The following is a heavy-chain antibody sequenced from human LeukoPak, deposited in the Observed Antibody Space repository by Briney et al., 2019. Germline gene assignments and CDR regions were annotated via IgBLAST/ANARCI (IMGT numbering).Heavy chain of an antibody. V-gene: IGHV3-48*03. J-gene: IGHJ5*02. Sequence: PGGSLRLSCAASGFTFSSYEMNWVRQAPGKGLEWVSYISSSGSTIYYADSVKGRFTISRDNAKNSLYLQMNSLRAEDTAVYYCARDSYYYGSGSYGWFDPWGQGTLVTVS. CDR3: ARDSYYYGSGSYGWFDP. CDR2: ISSSGSTI. D-gene: IGHD3-10*01. CDR1: GFTFSSYE.